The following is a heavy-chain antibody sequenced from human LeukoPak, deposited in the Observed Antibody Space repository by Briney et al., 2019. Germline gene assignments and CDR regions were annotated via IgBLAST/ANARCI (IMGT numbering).Heavy chain of an antibody. Sequence: LGTPSLTCAVYGGAFSGFYWGWIRPPPREGPGWIWEKNHIGSTNYNPSLKSRVTISVDTSKNQFSLKLSSVTAADTAVYYCARLTYYYDSSGYSTFGGLDYWGQGTLVTVSS. CDR1: GGAFSGFY. CDR2: KNHIGST. V-gene: IGHV4-34*01. CDR3: ARLTYYYDSSGYSTFGGLDY. J-gene: IGHJ4*02. D-gene: IGHD3-22*01.